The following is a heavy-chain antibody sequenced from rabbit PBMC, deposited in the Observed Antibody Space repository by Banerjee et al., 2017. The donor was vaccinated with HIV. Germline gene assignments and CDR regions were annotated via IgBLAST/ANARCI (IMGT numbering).Heavy chain of an antibody. CDR1: GFSFSSRYY. V-gene: IGHV1S45*01. D-gene: IGHD7-1*01. J-gene: IGHJ4*01. CDR3: ARGDGAYAGYDGL. Sequence: QEQLEESGGDLVKPGASLTLTCTASGFSFSSRYYMCWVRQAPGKGLEWIGCIYGGDGNTYYASWAKGRFTLSLDNAQNTVFLQVTSLTAADTATYFCARGDGAYAGYDGLWGQGTLVTVS. CDR2: IYGGDGNT.